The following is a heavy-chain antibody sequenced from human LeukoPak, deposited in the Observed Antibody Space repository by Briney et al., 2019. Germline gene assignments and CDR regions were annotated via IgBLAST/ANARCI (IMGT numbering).Heavy chain of an antibody. CDR1: GYTFTSYG. D-gene: IGHD5-12*01. CDR3: ARPGWGYDPPQYFDY. CDR2: ISAYNGNT. Sequence: ASVKVSCKASGYTFTSYGISWVRQAPGQGLEWMGWISAYNGNTKYAQKVQGRVTMTTDTSTNTAYMELRSLRSDDTAVYYCARPGWGYDPPQYFDYWGQGTLVTVSS. V-gene: IGHV1-18*01. J-gene: IGHJ4*02.